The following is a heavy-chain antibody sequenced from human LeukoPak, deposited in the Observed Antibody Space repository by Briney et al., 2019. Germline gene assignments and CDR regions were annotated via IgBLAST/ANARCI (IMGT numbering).Heavy chain of an antibody. CDR1: GGSFSGYY. CDR2: INHSGST. Sequence: SETLSLTCAVYGGSFSGYYWSWIRQPPGKGLEWIGEINHSGSTNYNPSLKSRVTISVDTSKNQFSLKLSSATAADTAVYYCARGRAAGYYYYYYMDVWGKGTTVTVSS. D-gene: IGHD6-13*01. V-gene: IGHV4-34*01. CDR3: ARGRAAGYYYYYYMDV. J-gene: IGHJ6*03.